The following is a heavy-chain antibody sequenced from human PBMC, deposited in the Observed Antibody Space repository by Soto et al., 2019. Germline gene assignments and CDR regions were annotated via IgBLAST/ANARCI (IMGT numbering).Heavy chain of an antibody. Sequence: PGGSLRLSCAASGFTFSDYYMSWIRQAPGKGLDWVSYISSSGSTIYYADSVKGRFTISRDNAKNSLYLQMNSLRAEDTAVYYCARDGSVTTAYSSDYWGQGTLVTVSS. D-gene: IGHD4-17*01. J-gene: IGHJ4*02. V-gene: IGHV3-11*01. CDR2: ISSSGSTI. CDR3: ARDGSVTTAYSSDY. CDR1: GFTFSDYY.